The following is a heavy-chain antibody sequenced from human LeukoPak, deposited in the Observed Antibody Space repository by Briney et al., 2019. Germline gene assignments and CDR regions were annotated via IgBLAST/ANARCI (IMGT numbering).Heavy chain of an antibody. CDR3: TRSVRNGHIDY. J-gene: IGHJ4*02. V-gene: IGHV1-8*02. Sequence: ASVKVSCKASGYTFTSYYMHWVRQAPGQGLEWMGWMNPNSGNTGYAQKFQGRVTMTRSTSISTAYMELSSLRFEDTAVYYCTRSVRNGHIDYWGQGTLVTVSS. CDR1: GYTFTSYY. D-gene: IGHD2-21*01. CDR2: MNPNSGNT.